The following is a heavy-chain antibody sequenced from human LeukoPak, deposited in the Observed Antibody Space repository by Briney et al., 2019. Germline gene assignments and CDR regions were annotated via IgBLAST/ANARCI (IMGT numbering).Heavy chain of an antibody. J-gene: IGHJ6*03. CDR3: ARDHYFYYMDA. CDR2: IGGSSTYI. CDR1: GFSFSNYS. V-gene: IGHV3-21*01. Sequence: PGGSLRLSCAASGFSFSNYSMNWVRQAPGKGLEWVSSIGGSSTYIYYADSVKGRFTISRDNAKISLYLQMNSLRAEDTAVYYCARDHYFYYMDAWGKGTTVTVSS.